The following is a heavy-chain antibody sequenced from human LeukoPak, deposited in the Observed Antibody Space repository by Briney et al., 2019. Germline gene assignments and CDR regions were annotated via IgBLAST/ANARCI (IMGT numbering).Heavy chain of an antibody. Sequence: GGSLRFSCTVSGVPFSIYGLHWVRQAPGRGLEGVAFLRSDGRDKYYADSVKGRFTISRDSSKNTVYLQLSSLRTEDTAVYYCARDHEWSWDYWGQGTLVIVSS. CDR2: LRSDGRDK. D-gene: IGHD3-3*01. J-gene: IGHJ4*02. CDR3: ARDHEWSWDY. V-gene: IGHV3-30*02. CDR1: GVPFSIYG.